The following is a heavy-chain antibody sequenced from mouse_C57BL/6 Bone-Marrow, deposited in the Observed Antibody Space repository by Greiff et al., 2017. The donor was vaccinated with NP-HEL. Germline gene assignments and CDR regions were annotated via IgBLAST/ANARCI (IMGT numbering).Heavy chain of an antibody. CDR2: ISSGGSYT. J-gene: IGHJ4*01. CDR3: ARRYYRGFYAMDY. CDR1: GFTFSSYG. Sequence: EVQLQQSGGDLVKPGGSLKLSCAASGFTFSSYGMSWVRQTPDKRLEWVATISSGGSYTYYPDSVKGRFTISRDNAKNTLYLQMSSLKSEDTAMYYCARRYYRGFYAMDYWGQGTSVTVSS. D-gene: IGHD2-14*01. V-gene: IGHV5-6*01.